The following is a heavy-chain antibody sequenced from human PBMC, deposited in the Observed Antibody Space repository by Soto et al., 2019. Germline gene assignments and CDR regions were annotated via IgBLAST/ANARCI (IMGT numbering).Heavy chain of an antibody. D-gene: IGHD6-19*01. CDR1: GFTFSSYG. CDR2: ISYDGSNK. CDR3: AKGRQQWLVQWFDP. Sequence: PGGSLRLSCAASGFTFSSYGMHWVRQAPGKGLEWVAVISYDGSNKYYADSVKGRFTISRDNSKNTLYPQMNSLRAEDTAVYYCAKGRQQWLVQWFDPWGQGTLVTVSS. V-gene: IGHV3-30*18. J-gene: IGHJ5*02.